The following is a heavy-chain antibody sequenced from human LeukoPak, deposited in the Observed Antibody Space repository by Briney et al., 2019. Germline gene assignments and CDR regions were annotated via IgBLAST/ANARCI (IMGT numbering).Heavy chain of an antibody. CDR2: IKQDGSEK. V-gene: IGHV3-7*01. Sequence: GGSLRLSCAASGFTFSSYWMSWVREAPGKGLEWVANIKQDGSEKYYVDSVKGRFTISRDNAKNSLYLQMNSLRAEDTAVYYCAELGITMIGGVWGKGTTVTISS. D-gene: IGHD3-10*02. J-gene: IGHJ6*04. CDR1: GFTFSSYW. CDR3: AELGITMIGGV.